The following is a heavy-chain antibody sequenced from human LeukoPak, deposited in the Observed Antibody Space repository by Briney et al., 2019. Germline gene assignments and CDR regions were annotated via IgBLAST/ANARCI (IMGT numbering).Heavy chain of an antibody. CDR2: INPSGGST. Sequence: ASVKVSCKASGYTFTSYYMHWVRQAPGQGLEWMGIINPSGGSTSYAQKFQGRVTMTRDTSTGTVCMELSSLRSEDTAVYYCAREIRDSTAMDHPDYWGQGTLVTVSS. V-gene: IGHV1-46*01. D-gene: IGHD5-18*01. J-gene: IGHJ4*02. CDR3: AREIRDSTAMDHPDY. CDR1: GYTFTSYY.